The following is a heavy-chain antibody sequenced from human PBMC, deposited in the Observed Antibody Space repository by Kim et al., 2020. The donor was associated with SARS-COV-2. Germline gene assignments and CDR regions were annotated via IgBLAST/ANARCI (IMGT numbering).Heavy chain of an antibody. D-gene: IGHD6-6*01. V-gene: IGHV3-30*18. CDR1: GFIFNNYD. Sequence: GGSLRLSCAASGFIFNNYDMHWVRQAPGKGLEWLAHVSCGGSLKFYADSLKGRFTISKDNSKNALYLHMNSLETEDTAVYYCAKNRGYVYVAVRQQHFD. CDR2: VSCGGSLK. CDR3: AKNRGYVYVAVRQQHFD. J-gene: IGHJ4*01.